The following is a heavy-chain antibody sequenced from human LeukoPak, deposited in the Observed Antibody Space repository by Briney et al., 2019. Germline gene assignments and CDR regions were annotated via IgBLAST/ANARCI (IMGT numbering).Heavy chain of an antibody. Sequence: GGSLRLSCEASGFXVSVNYIGWVRQAPGKGLEWVSVLYTGNRTYYGDSVKGRFTISRDNSKNTLFLELNSLRAEDTAVYYCVRDFSGDVAIRVVWGQGTTVTVSS. J-gene: IGHJ6*02. D-gene: IGHD2-21*01. CDR1: GFXVSVNY. CDR2: LYTGNRT. CDR3: VRDFSGDVAIRVV. V-gene: IGHV3-66*01.